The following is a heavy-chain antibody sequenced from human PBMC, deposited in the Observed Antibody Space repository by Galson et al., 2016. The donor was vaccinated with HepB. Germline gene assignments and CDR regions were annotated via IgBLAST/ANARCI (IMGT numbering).Heavy chain of an antibody. V-gene: IGHV4-34*01. J-gene: IGHJ4*02. CDR1: GGSFSDYY. D-gene: IGHD1/OR15-1a*01. CDR2: INHSGST. Sequence: SETLSLTCAVYGGSFSDYYWSWIRQPPGKGLEWIGEINHSGSTNYNPSLKSRVTISVDTSKNQFSLNLSSVTAADTAMYYCARGTLGTTATMAFDYWGQGTLVTVSS. CDR3: ARGTLGTTATMAFDY.